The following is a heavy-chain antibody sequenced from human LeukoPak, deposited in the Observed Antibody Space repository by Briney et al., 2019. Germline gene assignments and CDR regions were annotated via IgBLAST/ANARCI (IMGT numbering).Heavy chain of an antibody. CDR2: IKRKTDGGTT. V-gene: IGHV3-15*01. Sequence: GGSLRLSCAASGFTFSHAWMTRVRQAPGKGLEWVGRIKRKTDGGTTDYAAPVKGRFTISRDDSKNTLYVQMNNLQTEDTAVYYCTTRTDSSGILGYWGQGTLVTVSS. J-gene: IGHJ4*02. CDR1: GFTFSHAW. D-gene: IGHD4-23*01. CDR3: TTRTDSSGILGY.